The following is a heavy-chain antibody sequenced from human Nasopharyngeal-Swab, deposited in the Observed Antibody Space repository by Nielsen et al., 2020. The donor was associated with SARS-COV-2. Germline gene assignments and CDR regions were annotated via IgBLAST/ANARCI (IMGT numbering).Heavy chain of an antibody. V-gene: IGHV7-4-1*02. CDR3: AIHSSSWFDLYYYDMDV. Sequence: ASVKVSCTASGYTFTSYAMNWVRQAPGQGLEWMGWINTNTGNPTYAQGFTGRFVFSLDTSVSTAYLQISSLKAEDTAVYYCAIHSSSWFDLYYYDMDVWGQGTTVTVSS. CDR1: GYTFTSYA. J-gene: IGHJ6*02. D-gene: IGHD6-13*01. CDR2: INTNTGNP.